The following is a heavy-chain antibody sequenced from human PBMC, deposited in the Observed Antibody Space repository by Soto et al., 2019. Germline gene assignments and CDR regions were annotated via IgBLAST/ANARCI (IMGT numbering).Heavy chain of an antibody. D-gene: IGHD1-7*01. V-gene: IGHV4-4*07. CDR2: ILTNEST. Sequence: QVQLQESGPGLVKPSETLSLTYTVSGGSITGFYWSWIRQSAGKGLEWMGRILTNESTKYNPSLESRVSMSIDISKNQFSLKLRSVTAADTAVYYCAREEYELSPSGFDYWGQGTLVTVSS. J-gene: IGHJ4*02. CDR1: GGSITGFY. CDR3: AREEYELSPSGFDY.